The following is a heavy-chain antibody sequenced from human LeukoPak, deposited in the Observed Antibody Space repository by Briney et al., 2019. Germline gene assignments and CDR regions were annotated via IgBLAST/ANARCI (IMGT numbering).Heavy chain of an antibody. J-gene: IGHJ4*02. CDR3: XXXGXXIAVAGREYYFDY. D-gene: IGHD6-19*01. CDR2: IYYSGST. V-gene: IGHV4-59*12. Sequence: SETLSLTCTVSGGSISSYYWSWIRQPPGKGLEWIGYIYYSGSTNYNPSLKSRVTISVDTSKNQFSLKLSSVTAADTAVYYCXXXGXXIAVAGREYYFDYWGQGTLVTVSS. CDR1: GGSISSYY.